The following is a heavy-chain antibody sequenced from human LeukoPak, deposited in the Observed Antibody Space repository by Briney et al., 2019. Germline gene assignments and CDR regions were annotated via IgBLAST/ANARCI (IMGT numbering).Heavy chain of an antibody. D-gene: IGHD4-23*01. V-gene: IGHV5-51*03. CDR3: ARLTTVVTRPWDYYYYYMDV. J-gene: IGHJ6*03. CDR2: IYPGDSDT. Sequence: KPGESLKISCKGSGYTFPTYWIGWVRQMPGKGLEWMGFIYPGDSDTRYSPSFQGQVTISADKSISTAYLQWSSLKASDTAMYYCARLTTVVTRPWDYYYYYMDVWGKGTTVTVSS. CDR1: GYTFPTYW.